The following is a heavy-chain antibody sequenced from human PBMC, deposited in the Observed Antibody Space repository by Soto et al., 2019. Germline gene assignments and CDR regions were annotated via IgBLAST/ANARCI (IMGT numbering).Heavy chain of an antibody. J-gene: IGHJ6*02. Sequence: SVKVSCKASGGTFSSYSISWVRQAPGQGLEWMGGIIPIFGTANYAQKFQGRVTITADASTSTAYMELSSLRSEDTAVYYCGSSSCHGPGTKYYYNYYGMDVWGQGTMVTVSS. V-gene: IGHV1-69*13. CDR1: GGTFSSYS. CDR2: IIPIFGTA. CDR3: GSSSCHGPGTKYYYNYYGMDV. D-gene: IGHD6-6*01.